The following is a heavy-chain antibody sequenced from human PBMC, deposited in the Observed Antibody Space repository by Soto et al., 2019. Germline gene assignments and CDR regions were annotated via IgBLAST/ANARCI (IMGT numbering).Heavy chain of an antibody. J-gene: IGHJ4*02. V-gene: IGHV5-10-1*01. CDR2: IDPSDSYI. Sequence: GESLKISCKGSGYKFTNYWLSWVRQTPGKGLEWMGRIDPSDSYINYSPSFRGHVTISIDESISTAHLQWSSPKASDTATYYCAIVTAETAYHYFDFWGQGTLVTVLL. CDR1: GYKFTNYW. D-gene: IGHD1-1*01. CDR3: AIVTAETAYHYFDF.